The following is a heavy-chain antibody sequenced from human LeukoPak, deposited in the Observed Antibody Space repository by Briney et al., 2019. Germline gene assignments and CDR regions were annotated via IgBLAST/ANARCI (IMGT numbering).Heavy chain of an antibody. CDR3: ARDRRWPSGSFDY. CDR1: GLTITTYS. Sequence: GGSLRLSCAASGLTITTYSMNWVRQAPGKGLEWVSYISSSSSTIYYADSVKGRFTISRDNAKSSLYLQMNSLRAEDTAVYYCARDRRWPSGSFDYWGQGALVTVSS. J-gene: IGHJ4*02. CDR2: ISSSSSTI. V-gene: IGHV3-48*04. D-gene: IGHD4-23*01.